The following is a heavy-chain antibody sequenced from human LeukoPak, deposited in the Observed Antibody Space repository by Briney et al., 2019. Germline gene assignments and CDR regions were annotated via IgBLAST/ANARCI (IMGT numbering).Heavy chain of an antibody. CDR1: GFTFSDYY. CDR2: ISSSGSTI. Sequence: GGSLRLSCAVSGFTFSDYYMSWIRQAPGKGLEWVSYISSSGSTIYYADSVKGRFTISRDNAKNSLYLQMNSLRAEDTAVYYCARDTPEYYYDSSGYYFLDYWGQGTLVTVSS. V-gene: IGHV3-11*01. CDR3: ARDTPEYYYDSSGYYFLDY. J-gene: IGHJ4*02. D-gene: IGHD3-22*01.